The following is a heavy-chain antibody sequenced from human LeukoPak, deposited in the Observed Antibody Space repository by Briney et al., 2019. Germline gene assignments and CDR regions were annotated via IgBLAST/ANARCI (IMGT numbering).Heavy chain of an antibody. V-gene: IGHV3-7*01. Sequence: GGSLRLSCAASGFTFSSYWMSWVRQAPGKGPEWVANIKQDGSEKYYVDSVKGRFTISRDNAKNSLYLQMNSLRAEDTAVYYCARDLRFGEFGYYYYYGMDVWGQGTTVTVSS. J-gene: IGHJ6*02. D-gene: IGHD3-10*01. CDR2: IKQDGSEK. CDR1: GFTFSSYW. CDR3: ARDLRFGEFGYYYYYGMDV.